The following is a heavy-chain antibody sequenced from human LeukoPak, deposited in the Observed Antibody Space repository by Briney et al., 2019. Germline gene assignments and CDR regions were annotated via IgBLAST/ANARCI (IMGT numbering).Heavy chain of an antibody. J-gene: IGHJ5*02. CDR2: INHSGST. Sequence: SETLSLTCAVYGGSFSGYYWSWIRQPPGKGLEWIGEINHSGSTNYNPSLKSRVTISVDTSKNQFSLKLSSVTAADTAVYYCARESDPYYYGSGSYTWFDPWGQGTLVTVSS. V-gene: IGHV4-34*01. CDR1: GGSFSGYY. D-gene: IGHD3-10*01. CDR3: ARESDPYYYGSGSYTWFDP.